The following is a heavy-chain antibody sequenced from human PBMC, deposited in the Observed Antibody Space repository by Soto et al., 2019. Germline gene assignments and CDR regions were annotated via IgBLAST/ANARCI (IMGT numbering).Heavy chain of an antibody. J-gene: IGHJ6*03. CDR2: IKQDGSEK. D-gene: IGHD4-17*01. V-gene: IGHV3-7*01. Sequence: GGSLRLSCAASGFTFSSYWMSWVRQAPGKGLEWVANIKQDGSEKYYVDSVKGRFTISRDNAKNSLYLQMNSLRAEDTAVYYCARDRVYGEYYYYYYIDVWGKGTTVTVSS. CDR3: ARDRVYGEYYYYYYIDV. CDR1: GFTFSSYW.